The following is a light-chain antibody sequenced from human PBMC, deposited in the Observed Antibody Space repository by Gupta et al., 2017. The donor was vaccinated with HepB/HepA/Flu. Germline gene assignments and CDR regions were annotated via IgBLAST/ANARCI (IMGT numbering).Light chain of an antibody. CDR1: GGHSRDP. CDR3: QNWGTDIVV. V-gene: IGLV4-69*01. CDR2: VNGDGRH. J-gene: IGLJ2*01. Sequence: QLVLTHSPCAYASLGASVRLTCTRNGGHSRDPIAWHQQQPEKGPRHVMRVNGDGRHPKGDGLPVCFSGSSAGAERYLTSSSLQSEDEDYYHGQNWGTDIVVFGGGTKLTVL.